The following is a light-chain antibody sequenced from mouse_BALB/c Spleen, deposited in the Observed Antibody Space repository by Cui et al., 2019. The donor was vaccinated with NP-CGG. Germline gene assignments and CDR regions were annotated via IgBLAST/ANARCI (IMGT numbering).Light chain of an antibody. CDR3: ALWYSNHWV. CDR2: GTN. J-gene: IGLJ1*01. Sequence: AVFTPGTALPPTPGETVTLTCRSSTGAVTTSNYANWVQEKPDHLFTGLIGGTNNRAPGVPARFSGSLIGDKAALTITGAQTEDEAIYFCALWYSNHWVFGGGTKLTVL. CDR1: TGAVTTSNY. V-gene: IGLV1*01.